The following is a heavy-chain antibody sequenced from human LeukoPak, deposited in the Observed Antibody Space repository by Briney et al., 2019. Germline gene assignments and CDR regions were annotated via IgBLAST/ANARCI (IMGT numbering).Heavy chain of an antibody. CDR3: VKDTNSLGYCSGGRCPFFDY. CDR2: ISGNGGST. V-gene: IGHV3-64D*09. D-gene: IGHD2-15*01. J-gene: IGHJ4*02. Sequence: GGSLRLSCSASGFTFSSYAMHWVRQAPGKGLDYVSSISGNGGSTYYADSVKGRFTISRDNSKNTLYLQMSSLRPEDTAVFYCVKDTNSLGYCSGGRCPFFDYWGQGTLVTVSS. CDR1: GFTFSSYA.